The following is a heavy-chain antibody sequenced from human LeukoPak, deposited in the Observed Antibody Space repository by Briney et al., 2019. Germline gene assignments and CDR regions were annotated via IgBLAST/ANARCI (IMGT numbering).Heavy chain of an antibody. CDR1: GASFNSDDQY. J-gene: IGHJ4*02. V-gene: IGHV4-30-4*08. D-gene: IGHD3-22*01. Sequence: PLSLPFPVSGASFNSDDQYWHWIRPSPGKGLEWIGSIHPSGMLFNNPSLESRVTMSRDTSKNQFSLNLNSVTAADTAVYFCSRGLDSRKLGYWGQGILVTVSS. CDR3: SRGLDSRKLGY. CDR2: IHPSGML.